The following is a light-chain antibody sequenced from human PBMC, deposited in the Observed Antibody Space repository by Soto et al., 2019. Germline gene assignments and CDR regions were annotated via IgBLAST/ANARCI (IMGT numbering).Light chain of an antibody. CDR1: SSNIGAGYD. Sequence: QSVLTQPPSVSGAPGQRVTISCTGSSSNIGAGYDVHWYQQLPGTAPKLLIYGNSNRPSGVPDRFSGSKSGTSASLAITGLQAEDDADYYRQSYDSSLSALFGGGTKLTVL. V-gene: IGLV1-40*01. J-gene: IGLJ3*02. CDR2: GNS. CDR3: QSYDSSLSAL.